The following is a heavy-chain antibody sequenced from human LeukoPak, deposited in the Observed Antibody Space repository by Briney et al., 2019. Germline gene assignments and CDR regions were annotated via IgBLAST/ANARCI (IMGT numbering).Heavy chain of an antibody. CDR2: LYSDGST. Sequence: GGSLRLSCAASGFAVSSNYMNWVRQAPGKGLEWVSILYSDGSTYYADSVKGRFTISRDKSKNTVYLQMNSLRAEDTAVYYCARDWVTTGERAFDIWGQGTMVTGSS. V-gene: IGHV3-53*01. D-gene: IGHD4-17*01. CDR1: GFAVSSNY. J-gene: IGHJ3*02. CDR3: ARDWVTTGERAFDI.